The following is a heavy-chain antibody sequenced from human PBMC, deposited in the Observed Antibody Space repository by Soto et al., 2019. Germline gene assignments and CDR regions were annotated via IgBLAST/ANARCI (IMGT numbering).Heavy chain of an antibody. J-gene: IGHJ4*02. CDR3: ARGGNRYSNTASGVGGFDF. CDR2: IYYTGTT. D-gene: IGHD5-12*01. Sequence: SGTLYLTCPVSGFSIISSYWSWIRPSQGTGLEWIGYIYYTGTTNYNPSLKRRVTISLDTAKNQFSLNVNSLTTADTAVYFCARGGNRYSNTASGVGGFDFWGQGTLVTVFS. CDR1: GFSIISSY. V-gene: IGHV4-59*01.